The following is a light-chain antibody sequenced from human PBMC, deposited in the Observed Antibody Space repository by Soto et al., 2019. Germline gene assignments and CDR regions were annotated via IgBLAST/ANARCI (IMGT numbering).Light chain of an antibody. CDR3: QQSYSKPLT. V-gene: IGKV1-39*01. Sequence: DIQMTQSPSSLSASVGDRVTITCRASQSITDYLNWYQQKPGKAPQLLIYDASSLQSGVPSRFSGSGSGTDFTLTITSLQPEDFATYYCQQSYSKPLTFGGGTTVAIK. CDR2: DAS. J-gene: IGKJ4*01. CDR1: QSITDY.